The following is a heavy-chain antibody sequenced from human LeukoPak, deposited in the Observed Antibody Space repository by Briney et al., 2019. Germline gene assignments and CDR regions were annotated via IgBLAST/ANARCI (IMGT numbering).Heavy chain of an antibody. D-gene: IGHD6-13*01. CDR2: IYHSGST. V-gene: IGHV4-30-2*01. J-gene: IGHJ4*02. Sequence: SETLCLTCAVSGGSISSGGYSWSWIRQPPGKGLEWIRYIYHSGSTYYNPSLKSRVTISVDRSKNQFSLKLSSVTAADTAVYYCARDGAAGAVDYWGQGTLVTVSS. CDR3: ARDGAAGAVDY. CDR1: GGSISSGGYS.